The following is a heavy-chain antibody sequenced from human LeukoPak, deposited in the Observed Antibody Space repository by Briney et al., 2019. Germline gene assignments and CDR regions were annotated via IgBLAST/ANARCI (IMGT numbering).Heavy chain of an antibody. V-gene: IGHV4-34*01. CDR1: GGSFSGYY. CDR3: ARVRREWQDYYYYYMDV. J-gene: IGHJ6*03. Sequence: SETLSLTRAVYGGSFSGYYWSWIRQPPGKGLEWIGEINHSGSTNYNPSLKSRVTISVDTSKNQFSLKLSSVTAADTAVYYCARVRREWQDYYYYYMDVWGKGTTVTVSS. CDR2: INHSGST. D-gene: IGHD3-3*01.